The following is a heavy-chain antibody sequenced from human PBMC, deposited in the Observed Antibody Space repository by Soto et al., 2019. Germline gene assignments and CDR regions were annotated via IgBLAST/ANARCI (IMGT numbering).Heavy chain of an antibody. Sequence: QVQLVESGGGVVQPGRSLRLSCAACGFTFSSYAMHWVRQAPGKGLEWVAVISYDGSNKYYADSVKGRFTISRDNSKNTLYLQMNSLRAEDTAGYYCARTSSARDYYYYGMDVWGQGTTVTVSS. CDR3: ARTSSARDYYYYGMDV. J-gene: IGHJ6*02. V-gene: IGHV3-30-3*01. CDR2: ISYDGSNK. CDR1: GFTFSSYA. D-gene: IGHD6-25*01.